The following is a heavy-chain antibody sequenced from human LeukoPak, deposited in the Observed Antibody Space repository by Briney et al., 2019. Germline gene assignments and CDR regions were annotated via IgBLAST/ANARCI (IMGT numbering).Heavy chain of an antibody. V-gene: IGHV3-64*01. Sequence: GGSLRLSCAASGFTFSSYAMHWVRQAPGKGLEYVSAISSNGGSTYYANSVKGRFTISRDNSKNTLYHQMGSLRAEDMAVYYCARGMGYYSSPASDYWGQGTLVTVSS. CDR1: GFTFSSYA. CDR2: ISSNGGST. D-gene: IGHD1-26*01. CDR3: ARGMGYYSSPASDY. J-gene: IGHJ4*02.